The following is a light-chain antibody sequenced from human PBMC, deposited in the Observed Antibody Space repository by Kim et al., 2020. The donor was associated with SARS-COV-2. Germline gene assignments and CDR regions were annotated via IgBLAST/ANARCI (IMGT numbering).Light chain of an antibody. J-gene: IGKJ1*01. CDR1: QDIANS. CDR3: QKYNSAPWT. CDR2: AAS. V-gene: IGKV1-27*01. Sequence: ASVGDRVTITCRASQDIANSLAWHQQKPGKVPKLLFYAASTLQSGVPSRFSGSGSGTQFTLTIGSLQTEDVATYYCQKYNSAPWTFGPGTKVDIK.